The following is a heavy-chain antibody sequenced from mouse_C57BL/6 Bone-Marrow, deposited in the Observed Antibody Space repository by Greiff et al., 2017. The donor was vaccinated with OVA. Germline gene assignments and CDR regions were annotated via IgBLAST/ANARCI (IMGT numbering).Heavy chain of an antibody. CDR1: GFTFTDYY. Sequence: EVQLVESGGGLVQPGGSLSLSCAASGFTFTDYYMSWVRQPPGKALEWLGFISHYANGYTSEYSASVKGRFTISRDNSQSILYLQMNALRAEDSATDYCARVTLDGSTFMDYWGQGTTLTVSS. CDR2: ISHYANGYTS. CDR3: ARVTLDGSTFMDY. J-gene: IGHJ2*01. V-gene: IGHV7-3*01. D-gene: IGHD1-1*01.